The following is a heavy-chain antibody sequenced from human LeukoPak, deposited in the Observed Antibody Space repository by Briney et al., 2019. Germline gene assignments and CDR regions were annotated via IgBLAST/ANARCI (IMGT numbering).Heavy chain of an antibody. CDR2: MSGNGGTT. J-gene: IGHJ4*02. CDR1: GFIFSSYA. Sequence: PGGSLRLSCAASGFIFSSYAMSWVRQAPGKGLEWVSGMSGNGGTTYYADSVKGRFTISRDNAMNSLFLQMNSLRDEDTAVYYCARVLRGLYNLGDWGQGTLVTVSS. D-gene: IGHD3-10*01. V-gene: IGHV3-23*01. CDR3: ARVLRGLYNLGD.